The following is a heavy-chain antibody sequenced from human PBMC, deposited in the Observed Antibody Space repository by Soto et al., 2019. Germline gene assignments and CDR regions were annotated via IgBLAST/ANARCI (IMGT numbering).Heavy chain of an antibody. CDR1: GFTFSSYS. D-gene: IGHD2-15*01. CDR3: AKDCFPGGPATVVTEEDYYYGMDV. V-gene: IGHV3-23*01. J-gene: IGHJ6*02. Sequence: PGGSLRLSCAASGFTFSSYSMSWVRQAPGKGLEWVSAISGSGGSTYYADSVKGRFTISRDNSKNTLYLQMNSLRAEDTAVYYCAKDCFPGGPATVVTEEDYYYGMDVWGQGTTVTVSS. CDR2: ISGSGGST.